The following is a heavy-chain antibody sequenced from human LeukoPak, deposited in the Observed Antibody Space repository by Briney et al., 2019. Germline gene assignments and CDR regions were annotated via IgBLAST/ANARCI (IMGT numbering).Heavy chain of an antibody. CDR1: GASISSDDW. Sequence: SETLSLTCAVSGASISSDDWWYWVRQPPGKGLEWIGEIYHSGTTNYNPSLKSRVTISVDKSKNHFSLKLTPVTAADTAVYYCARAYRPSVWGQGTLVTVSS. D-gene: IGHD5-18*01. V-gene: IGHV4-4*02. CDR3: ARAYRPSV. CDR2: IYHSGTT. J-gene: IGHJ4*02.